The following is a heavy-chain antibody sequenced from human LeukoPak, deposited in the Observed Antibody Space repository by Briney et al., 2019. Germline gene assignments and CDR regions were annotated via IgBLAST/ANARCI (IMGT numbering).Heavy chain of an antibody. V-gene: IGHV3-21*01. CDR2: ISASSTSI. CDR1: GFTFSTYS. D-gene: IGHD6-19*01. J-gene: IGHJ4*02. CDR3: ARGRAVAGSYYFDY. Sequence: GGSLRLSCAGAGFTFSTYSMNWVRQAPGKGLEWVSSISASSTSIYYADSVKGRFTVSRDNAENSLYLQMNSLRAEDTAVYYCARGRAVAGSYYFDYWGQGALVTVSS.